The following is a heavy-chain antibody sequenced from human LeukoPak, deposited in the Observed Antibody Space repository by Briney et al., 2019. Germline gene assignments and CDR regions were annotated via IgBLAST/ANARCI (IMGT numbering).Heavy chain of an antibody. J-gene: IGHJ4*02. Sequence: PSETLSLTCTVSGGSISGYYWTWIRQPPGKGLEWIGYIFYSGSTNYNPSLKSRVTILVDTSKNQFSLKLTSVTAADTAVYYCATRSGYTYGFDFWGQGTLVTVSS. D-gene: IGHD5-18*01. V-gene: IGHV4-59*01. CDR1: GGSISGYY. CDR3: ATRSGYTYGFDF. CDR2: IFYSGST.